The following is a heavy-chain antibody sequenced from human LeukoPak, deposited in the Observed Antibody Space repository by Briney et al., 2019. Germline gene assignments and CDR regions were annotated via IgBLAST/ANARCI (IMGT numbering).Heavy chain of an antibody. V-gene: IGHV3-23*01. Sequence: GGSLRLSCAASGFTFSTYAMSWVRQAPGKGLEWVSGISGSGGNTYYADSVKGRFTISRDNSKNTLYLQLNRLRAEDTAVYYCAGSRSAFYYDFDSWGQGTLVSVS. CDR3: AGSRSAFYYDFDS. J-gene: IGHJ4*02. CDR1: GFTFSTYA. D-gene: IGHD3-22*01. CDR2: ISGSGGNT.